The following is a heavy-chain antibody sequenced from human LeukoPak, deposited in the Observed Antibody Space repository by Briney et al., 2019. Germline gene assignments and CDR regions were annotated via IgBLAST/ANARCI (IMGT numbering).Heavy chain of an antibody. J-gene: IGHJ6*03. CDR2: MNPNSGNT. Sequence: LWASVKVSCKASGYTFTSYDINWVRQATGQGLEWMGWMNPNSGNTGYAQKFQGRVTITRNTSISTAYMELSSLRSEDTAVYYCARGYCSSTSCYRYYYYYYYMDVWGQGTLVTVSS. V-gene: IGHV1-8*03. CDR1: GYTFTSYD. CDR3: ARGYCSSTSCYRYYYYYYYMDV. D-gene: IGHD2-2*01.